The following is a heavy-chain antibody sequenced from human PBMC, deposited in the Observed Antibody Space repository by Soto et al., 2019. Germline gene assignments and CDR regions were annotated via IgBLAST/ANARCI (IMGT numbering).Heavy chain of an antibody. V-gene: IGHV1-69*06. CDR1: GGTFSKYA. Sequence: SVKVSCKASGGTFSKYAFNWVRQAPGQGLEWMGGINPIFGTANYAQKFQGRVTITADTSTSTAYMELSSLRSEDTAVYFCAATPTPVTAFYWFDPWGQGTLVTVSS. CDR3: AATPTPVTAFYWFDP. J-gene: IGHJ5*02. CDR2: INPIFGTA. D-gene: IGHD4-4*01.